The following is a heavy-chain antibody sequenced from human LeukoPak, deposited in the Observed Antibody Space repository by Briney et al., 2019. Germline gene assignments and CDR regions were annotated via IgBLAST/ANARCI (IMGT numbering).Heavy chain of an antibody. CDR3: TRARPIDF. Sequence: PGGSLRLSCLVSGFSVSRSSITWVRRAPGKGLEWVSITNEGGSTDYADSVKGRFTISRDSSKNTVYLQLSSLRSEDTAIYYCTRARPIDFWGQGTLVIVSS. CDR1: GFSVSRSS. V-gene: IGHV3-53*01. J-gene: IGHJ4*02. CDR2: TNEGGST.